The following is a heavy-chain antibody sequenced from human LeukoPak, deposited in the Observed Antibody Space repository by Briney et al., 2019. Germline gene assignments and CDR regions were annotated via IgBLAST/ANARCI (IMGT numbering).Heavy chain of an antibody. D-gene: IGHD3-16*02. V-gene: IGHV1-2*02. J-gene: IGHJ4*02. Sequence: ASVKVSCKTSGYNFIGNYMHWVRQAPGQGLEWVGWINPDTGGTDYAQKFQGRVTMTRDTSIGTAYMELSRLRSDDTAVYYCAREIPYDYVWGSYRYMGYWGQGTLVTVSS. CDR1: GYNFIGNY. CDR2: INPDTGGT. CDR3: AREIPYDYVWGSYRYMGY.